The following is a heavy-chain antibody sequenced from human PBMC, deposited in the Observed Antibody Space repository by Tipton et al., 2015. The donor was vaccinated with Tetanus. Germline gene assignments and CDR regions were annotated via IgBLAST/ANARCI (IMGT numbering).Heavy chain of an antibody. CDR1: GGSISRTNYY. Sequence: TLSLTCTVSGGSISRTNYYWGWIRQPPGKGLEWIGSIYDTGNVYYNPSLKSRVTMSVDTSENQFSLKLSSVIAADTAIYYCARVRSAAYTTNWYSGDNWFDPWGQGTLVTVSS. CDR2: IYDTGNV. D-gene: IGHD6-13*01. J-gene: IGHJ5*02. CDR3: ARVRSAAYTTNWYSGDNWFDP. V-gene: IGHV4-39*07.